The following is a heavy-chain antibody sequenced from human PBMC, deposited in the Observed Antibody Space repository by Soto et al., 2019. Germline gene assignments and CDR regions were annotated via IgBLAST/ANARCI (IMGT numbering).Heavy chain of an antibody. CDR2: IHHSGGS. J-gene: IGHJ3*01. CDR1: GASVTSAW. CDR3: ARGAFWAFDV. V-gene: IGHV4-4*02. Sequence: QVHLQGSVPGLVQPSGTLSLTCDVSGASVTSAWWTWVRQPPGKGLEWIAEIHHSGGSSYNPSLKSRVTVSVDQSKNQFSLHLMSVTAADTAMYYCARGAFWAFDVWGQGPMVTVSS. D-gene: IGHD3-3*02.